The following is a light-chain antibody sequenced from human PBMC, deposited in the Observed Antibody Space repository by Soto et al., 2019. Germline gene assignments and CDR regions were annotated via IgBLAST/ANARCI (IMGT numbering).Light chain of an antibody. CDR3: QQRSNWPYLT. CDR2: GAS. J-gene: IGKJ4*01. Sequence: EIVMTQSPATLSVSPGERATLSCRASQSVSSNLAWYQRKPGQAPRLLIYGASTRATGIPARFSGSGSGTNFTLTIASLEPEDFAVYYCQQRSNWPYLTFGGGTKVDIK. V-gene: IGKV3-11*01. CDR1: QSVSSN.